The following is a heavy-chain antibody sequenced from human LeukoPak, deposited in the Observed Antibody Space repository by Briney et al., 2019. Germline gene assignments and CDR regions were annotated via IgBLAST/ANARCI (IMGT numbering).Heavy chain of an antibody. D-gene: IGHD5-18*01. CDR3: ARDGRIQLWFAFDI. CDR2: IYYSGST. CDR1: GGSISSSTYY. J-gene: IGHJ3*02. Sequence: SETLSLTCSVSGGSISSSTYYWSWIRQPPGKGLEWIGNIYYSGSTNYNPSLKSRVTISVDTSKNQFSLKLSSVTAADTAVYYCARDGRIQLWFAFDIWGQGTMVTVSS. V-gene: IGHV4-61*01.